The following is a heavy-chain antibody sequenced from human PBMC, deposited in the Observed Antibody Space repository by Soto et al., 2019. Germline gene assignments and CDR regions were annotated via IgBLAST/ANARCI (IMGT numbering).Heavy chain of an antibody. D-gene: IGHD6-19*01. CDR1: GYTFTSYG. Sequence: GASVKVSCKASGYTFTSYGISWVRQAPGQGLEWMGWINPNSGGTNYAQKFKGWVTMTRDTSISTAYMELSRLRSDDTAVYYCARDPLTYSSGWYRGSYNWFDPWGQGTLVTVSS. V-gene: IGHV1-2*04. J-gene: IGHJ5*02. CDR2: INPNSGGT. CDR3: ARDPLTYSSGWYRGSYNWFDP.